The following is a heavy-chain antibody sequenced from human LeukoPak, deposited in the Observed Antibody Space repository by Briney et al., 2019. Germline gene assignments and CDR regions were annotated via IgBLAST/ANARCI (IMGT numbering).Heavy chain of an antibody. CDR3: ARGGDIVATIKGYFDY. Sequence: GGSLRLSCAASGFTFSSYWMHWVRQAPGKGLVWVSRINSDGSSTSYADSVKGRFTISRDNAKNTLYLQMNSLRAEDTAVYYCARGGDIVATIKGYFDYWGQGTLVTVSS. CDR2: INSDGSST. CDR1: GFTFSSYW. D-gene: IGHD5-12*01. J-gene: IGHJ4*02. V-gene: IGHV3-74*01.